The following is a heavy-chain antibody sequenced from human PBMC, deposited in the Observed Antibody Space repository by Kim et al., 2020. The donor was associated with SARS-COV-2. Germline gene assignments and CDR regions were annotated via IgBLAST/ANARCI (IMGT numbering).Heavy chain of an antibody. CDR3: ARGRGPFGEYGMDV. CDR2: MNPNSGNT. V-gene: IGHV1-8*01. D-gene: IGHD3-16*01. CDR1: GYTFTSYD. J-gene: IGHJ6*02. Sequence: ASVKVSCKASGYTFTSYDINWVRQATGQGLEWMGWMNPNSGNTGYAQKFQGRVTMTRNTSISTAYMELSSLRSEDTAVYYCARGRGPFGEYGMDVWGQGTTVTVSS.